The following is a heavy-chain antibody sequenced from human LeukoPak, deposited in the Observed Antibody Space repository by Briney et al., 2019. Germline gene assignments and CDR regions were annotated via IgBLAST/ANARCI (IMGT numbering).Heavy chain of an antibody. D-gene: IGHD6-19*01. V-gene: IGHV3-30*18. J-gene: IGHJ4*02. CDR1: GLTFSNYG. CDR3: AKVKKMYSSGSYYFDY. Sequence: PGGSLRLSCAASGLTFSNYGMHWVRQAPGKGLEWVAVIPYDGFNPYYADSVKGRFTISRDNSKNTLWLQMNSLRAEDTAVYYCAKVKKMYSSGSYYFDYWGQGTLVTVSS. CDR2: IPYDGFNP.